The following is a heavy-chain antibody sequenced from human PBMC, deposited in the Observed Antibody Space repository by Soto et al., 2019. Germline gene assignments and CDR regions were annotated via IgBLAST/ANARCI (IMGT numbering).Heavy chain of an antibody. CDR1: GFTFSNAW. D-gene: IGHD3-10*01. Sequence: GGSLRLSCAASGFTFSNAWMSWVRQAPGKGLEWVGRIKSKTDGGTTDYAAPVKGRFTISRDDSKNTLYLQMNSLKTEDTGVYFCVAGGLRYFDYWGQGALVTVSS. CDR3: VAGGLRYFDY. J-gene: IGHJ4*02. V-gene: IGHV3-15*01. CDR2: IKSKTDGGTT.